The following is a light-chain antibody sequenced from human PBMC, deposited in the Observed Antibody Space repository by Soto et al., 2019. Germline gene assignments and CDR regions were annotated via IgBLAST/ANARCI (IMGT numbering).Light chain of an antibody. CDR3: QQYNNWPPIT. J-gene: IGKJ5*01. V-gene: IGKV3-15*01. CDR1: QSVSNI. CDR2: YAS. Sequence: EIMMTQSPATLSVSPGERATLSCRASQSVSNIVAWYQQKPGQAPRLLIYYASTRATGIPARFSGSGSGTEFTLTISSLHSEDFALYYCQQYNNWPPITFGQGTRLEIK.